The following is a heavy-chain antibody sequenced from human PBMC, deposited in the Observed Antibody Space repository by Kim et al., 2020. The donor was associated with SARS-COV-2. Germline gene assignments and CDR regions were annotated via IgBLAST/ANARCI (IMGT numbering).Heavy chain of an antibody. V-gene: IGHV3-13*04. D-gene: IGHD3-10*01. Sequence: GGSLRLSCAVSGFTFSSYEMHWVRQVPGKGLEWVSGIGTADDTYYSGSVKGRFTISREDGKNSLFLQMNSLRAGDTAVYYCTRGPHSGYGSGSSPPPTTRFYGMDVWGQGTTVTVSS. CDR1: GFTFSSYE. CDR2: IGTADDT. CDR3: TRGPHSGYGSGSSPPPTTRFYGMDV. J-gene: IGHJ6*02.